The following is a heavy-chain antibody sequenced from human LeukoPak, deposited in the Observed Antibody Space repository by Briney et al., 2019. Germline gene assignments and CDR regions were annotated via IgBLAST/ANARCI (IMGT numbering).Heavy chain of an antibody. CDR2: INHSGST. V-gene: IGHV4-34*01. Sequence: PSETLSLACAVYGGSFSGYYWSWIRPPPGKGLEWIGEINHSGSTNYNPSLKSRVTISVDTSKNQFSLKLSSVTAADTAVYYCARGRRAAIPNWFDPWGQGTLVTVSS. CDR1: GGSFSGYY. D-gene: IGHD5-18*01. CDR3: ARGRRAAIPNWFDP. J-gene: IGHJ5*02.